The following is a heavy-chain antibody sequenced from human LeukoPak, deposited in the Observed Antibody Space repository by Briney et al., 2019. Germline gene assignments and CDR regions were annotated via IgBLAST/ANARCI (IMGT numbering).Heavy chain of an antibody. CDR3: ARAGIFSSSYGISWDY. Sequence: GGSLRLSCAASGFTFSSYWMSWVRQAPGKGLEWGANIKQDESEKYSVDSVKGRFTISRDKAKNSLFLQINSLRAEDTAVCYCARAGIFSSSYGISWDYWGQGALVAVSS. D-gene: IGHD6-6*01. CDR1: GFTFSSYW. CDR2: IKQDESEK. V-gene: IGHV3-7*03. J-gene: IGHJ4*02.